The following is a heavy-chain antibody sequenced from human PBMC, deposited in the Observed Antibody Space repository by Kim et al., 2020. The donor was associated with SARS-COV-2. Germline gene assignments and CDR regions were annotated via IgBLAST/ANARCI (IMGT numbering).Heavy chain of an antibody. V-gene: IGHV3-48*03. CDR3: ARGRSGWYYFDY. D-gene: IGHD6-19*01. J-gene: IGHJ4*02. Sequence: GGSLRLSCAASGFTFSNYEMNWVRQAPGKGLEWVSYISSSGTTIYYADSVKGRFTISSDNAKNSLYLQMNSLRAEDTAVYYCARGRSGWYYFDYWGQGTLVTVSS. CDR1: GFTFSNYE. CDR2: ISSSGTTI.